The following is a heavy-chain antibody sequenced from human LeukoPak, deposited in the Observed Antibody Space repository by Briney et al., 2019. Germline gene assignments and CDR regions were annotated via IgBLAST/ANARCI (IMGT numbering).Heavy chain of an antibody. J-gene: IGHJ6*02. CDR2: ILYDGSNK. CDR1: GFTFSSYA. CDR3: ARVYYYYYGMDV. V-gene: IGHV3-30*04. Sequence: GGPLRLSCAASGFTFSSYAMHWVRQAPGKGLEWVAVILYDGSNKYYADSVKGRFTISRDNSKNTLYLQMNSLRAEDTAVYYCARVYYYYYGMDVWGQGTTVTVSS.